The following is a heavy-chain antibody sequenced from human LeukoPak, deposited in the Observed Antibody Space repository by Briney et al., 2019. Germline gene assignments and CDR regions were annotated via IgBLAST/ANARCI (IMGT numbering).Heavy chain of an antibody. D-gene: IGHD2-15*01. CDR1: GYTFTGYY. V-gene: IGHV1-2*02. Sequence: ASVKVSCKASGYTFTGYYMHWVRQAPGQGLEWMGWINPNSGGTNYAQKFQGRVTMTRDTSISTAYMELSRLRSDGTAVYYCAREPLHDCSGGSCYLFYYGMDVWGQGTTVTVSS. CDR2: INPNSGGT. CDR3: AREPLHDCSGGSCYLFYYGMDV. J-gene: IGHJ6*02.